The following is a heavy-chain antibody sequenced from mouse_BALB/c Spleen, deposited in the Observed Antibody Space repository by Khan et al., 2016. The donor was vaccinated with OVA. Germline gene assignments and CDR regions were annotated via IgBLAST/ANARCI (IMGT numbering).Heavy chain of an antibody. CDR3: TRFSYLFAY. V-gene: IGHV1-5*01. J-gene: IGHJ3*01. CDR1: GYTFTSYW. Sequence: EVKLEESGTVLARPGTSVKMSCKASGYTFTSYWMHWVKQRPGQGLEWIGAIYPGNSDTSYNQKFKGKATLTAVTSTSTAYMELSSLTNEDSAVYYCTRFSYLFAYWGQGTLVTVSA. CDR2: IYPGNSDT. D-gene: IGHD2-12*01.